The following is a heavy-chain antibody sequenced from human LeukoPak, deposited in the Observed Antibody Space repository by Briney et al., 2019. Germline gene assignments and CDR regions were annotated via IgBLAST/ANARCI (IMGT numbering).Heavy chain of an antibody. V-gene: IGHV4-34*01. Sequence: PSETLSLTCAAYGGSFSGYYWSWIRQPPGKGLEWIGEINHSGSTNYNPSLKSRVTISVDTSKNQFSLKLSSVTAADTAVYYCARGVRGSFFNWFDPWGQGTLVTVSS. CDR3: ARGVRGSFFNWFDP. J-gene: IGHJ5*02. D-gene: IGHD3-10*01. CDR2: INHSGST. CDR1: GGSFSGYY.